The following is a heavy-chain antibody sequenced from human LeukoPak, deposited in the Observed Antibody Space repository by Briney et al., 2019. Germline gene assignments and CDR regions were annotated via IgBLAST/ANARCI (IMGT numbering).Heavy chain of an antibody. D-gene: IGHD2-2*01. Sequence: SETLSLTCTVSGGSISSYYWSWIRQPPGKGLEWIGYIYYSGSTNYNPSLKSRVTISVDTSKNQFSLKLSSVTAADTAVYYCARDCSSTSRLGCNWFDPWGQGTLVTVSS. CDR3: ARDCSSTSRLGCNWFDP. CDR1: GGSISSYY. V-gene: IGHV4-59*01. J-gene: IGHJ5*02. CDR2: IYYSGST.